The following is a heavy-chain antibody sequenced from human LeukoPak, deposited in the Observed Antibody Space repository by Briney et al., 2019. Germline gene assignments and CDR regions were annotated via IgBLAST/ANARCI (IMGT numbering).Heavy chain of an antibody. J-gene: IGHJ4*02. CDR2: IKEDGSEK. CDR3: ARDSSGYQ. V-gene: IGHV3-7*01. D-gene: IGHD3-22*01. Sequence: GGSLRLSCAASGFTFSTYWMSWVRQAPGKGLEWVANIKEDGSEKYYGDSVKGRFTISRDNAKNSLYLEMNSVRVEDTAVYYCARDSSGYQWGQGTLVTVSS. CDR1: GFTFSTYW.